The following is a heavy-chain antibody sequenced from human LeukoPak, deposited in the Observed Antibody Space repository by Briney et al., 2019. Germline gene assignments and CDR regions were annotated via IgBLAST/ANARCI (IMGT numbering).Heavy chain of an antibody. Sequence: SETLSLTCTVSGYSISTSYYWGWIRQPPGKGLEWIGSIYHSGNTYYNPSLKSRVTISVDTSKNQFSLKLNSVTAADTAVYYCATTTIRLGFWGQGTLVTVSS. CDR3: ATTTIRLGF. V-gene: IGHV4-38-2*02. D-gene: IGHD4-17*01. CDR1: GYSISTSYY. J-gene: IGHJ4*02. CDR2: IYHSGNT.